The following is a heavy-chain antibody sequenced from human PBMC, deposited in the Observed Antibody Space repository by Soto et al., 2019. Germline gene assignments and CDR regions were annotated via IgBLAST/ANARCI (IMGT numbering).Heavy chain of an antibody. CDR3: AKDCLNPRDFDN. D-gene: IGHD2-21*01. CDR2: VSDNGGRT. J-gene: IGHJ4*02. CDR1: GFTFSNYG. V-gene: IGHV3-23*01. Sequence: EVQLLESGGGSVQPGGSLRLSCAASGFTFSNYGMSWVRQAPGKGLEWVSAVSDNGGRTRYADSVKGRFTISRDNSQNPLYSQMLSLRARGPALYFCAKDCLNPRDFDNWGQGTLVTVSS.